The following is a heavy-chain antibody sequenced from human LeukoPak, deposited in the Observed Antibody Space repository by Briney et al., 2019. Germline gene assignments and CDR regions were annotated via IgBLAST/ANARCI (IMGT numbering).Heavy chain of an antibody. D-gene: IGHD3-9*01. Sequence: SETLSLTCTVSGGSISSYYWSWIRQPPGKGLEWIGYIYYSGSTNYNPSLKSRVTISVDTSKNQFSLKLSSVTAADTAVYYCARGILTGYYSDYWGQGTLVTVSS. CDR2: IYYSGST. J-gene: IGHJ4*02. CDR3: ARGILTGYYSDY. CDR1: GGSISSYY. V-gene: IGHV4-59*01.